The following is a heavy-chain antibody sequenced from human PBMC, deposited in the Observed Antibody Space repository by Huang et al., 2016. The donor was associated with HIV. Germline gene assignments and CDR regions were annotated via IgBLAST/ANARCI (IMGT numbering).Heavy chain of an antibody. D-gene: IGHD3-3*01. CDR2: ISGSGGST. J-gene: IGHJ4*02. CDR1: GFTFSSYA. Sequence: EVQLLESGGGLVQPGGSLRLSCAASGFTFSSYAMSWVRQAPGKGLEWVSAISGSGGSTYYADSVKGRFTISRDKSKNTLYLQMNSLRAEDTAVYYCAKDVTIFGGGRRFDYWGQGTLVTVSS. V-gene: IGHV3-23*01. CDR3: AKDVTIFGGGRRFDY.